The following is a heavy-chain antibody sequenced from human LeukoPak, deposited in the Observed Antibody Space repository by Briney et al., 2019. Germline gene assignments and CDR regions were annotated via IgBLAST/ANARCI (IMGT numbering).Heavy chain of an antibody. V-gene: IGHV1-18*01. J-gene: IGHJ4*02. CDR3: AREPNYYGPATSILGRGSFDY. Sequence: ASVKVSCKASGYTFTSYGISWVRQAPGQGLEWMGWISAYNGNANYAQKLQGRVTMTTDTSTSTAYMELRSLRSDDTAVYYCAREPNYYGPATSILGRGSFDYWGQGTLVTVSS. D-gene: IGHD2-21*02. CDR2: ISAYNGNA. CDR1: GYTFTSYG.